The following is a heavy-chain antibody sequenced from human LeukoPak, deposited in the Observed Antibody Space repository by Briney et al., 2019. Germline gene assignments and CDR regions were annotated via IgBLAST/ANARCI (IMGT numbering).Heavy chain of an antibody. Sequence: GESLKISCKGSGYSSTSYWIGWVRQMPGKGLEWMGIIYPGDSDTRYSPSFQGQVTISADKSISTAYLQWSSLKASDTAMYYCARPSSSWDDAFDIWGQGTMVTVSS. V-gene: IGHV5-51*01. D-gene: IGHD6-13*01. J-gene: IGHJ3*02. CDR2: IYPGDSDT. CDR1: GYSSTSYW. CDR3: ARPSSSWDDAFDI.